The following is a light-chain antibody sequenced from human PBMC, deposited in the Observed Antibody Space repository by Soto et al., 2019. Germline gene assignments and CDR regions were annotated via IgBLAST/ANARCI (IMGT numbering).Light chain of an antibody. CDR3: MQALQIPPT. J-gene: IGKJ4*01. V-gene: IGKV2-28*01. CDR2: LGS. Sequence: DFVMTQSPLSLPVTPGEPASISCRSNQSLLHSNGYNYLDWYLQKPGQSPQLLIYLGSTRSSGVPDRFSGSGSGTDFTLKISRVEAEDLGVYYCMQALQIPPTFGGGTKVEIK. CDR1: QSLLHSNGYNY.